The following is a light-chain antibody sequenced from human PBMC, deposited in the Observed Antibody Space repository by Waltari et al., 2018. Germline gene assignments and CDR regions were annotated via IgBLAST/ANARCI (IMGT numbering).Light chain of an antibody. J-gene: IGKJ2*01. V-gene: IGKV1-5*03. CDR1: QSISSW. CDR3: QQYNSYSYP. CDR2: KAS. Sequence: DIQMTQSPSTLSASVGDRVTITCRASQSISSWLAWYQQKPGKAPKLLFYKASSLESGVPPRFRGSGSGTEFTLTISSLQPDDFATYYCQQYNSYSYPFGQGTQLEIK.